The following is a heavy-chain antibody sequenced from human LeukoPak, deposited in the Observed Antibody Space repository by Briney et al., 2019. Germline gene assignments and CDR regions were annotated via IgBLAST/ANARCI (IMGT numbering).Heavy chain of an antibody. CDR3: ARAPTTGTVDY. CDR1: GFIFSSYW. J-gene: IGHJ4*02. V-gene: IGHV3-7*01. CDR2: INQDGGAK. Sequence: GGSLRLSCAASGFIFSSYWMSWVRKAPGKGLEWVANINQDGGAKYYVDSLKGRFTISRDNIEKSLYLQLNSLTADDTAVYFCARAPTTGTVDYWGQGTLVTVSS. D-gene: IGHD1-1*01.